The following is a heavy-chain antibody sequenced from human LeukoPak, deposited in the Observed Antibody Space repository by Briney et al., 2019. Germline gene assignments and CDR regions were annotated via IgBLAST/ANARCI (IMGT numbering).Heavy chain of an antibody. V-gene: IGHV1-69*04. Sequence: SVKVSCKASGGTFSSYAISWVRQAPGQGLEWMGRIIPILGIANYAQKSQGRVTITADKSTSTAYMELSSLRSEDTAVYYCARAGAYDSSGYYYFDYWGQGTLVTVSS. CDR1: GGTFSSYA. CDR2: IIPILGIA. CDR3: ARAGAYDSSGYYYFDY. J-gene: IGHJ4*02. D-gene: IGHD3-22*01.